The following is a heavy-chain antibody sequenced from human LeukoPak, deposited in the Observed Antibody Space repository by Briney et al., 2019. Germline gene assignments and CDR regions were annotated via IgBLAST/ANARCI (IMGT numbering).Heavy chain of an antibody. J-gene: IGHJ3*02. CDR1: GGSISSYH. Sequence: SETLSLTCTVSGGSISSYHWSWIRQPPGKGLECIGFIYYSGSTNYNPSLKSRVTISVDTSKNQFSLKLSSVTAADTAVYYCARARNYYDSSDYYYEGDAFDIWGQGTMVTVSS. D-gene: IGHD3-22*01. CDR3: ARARNYYDSSDYYYEGDAFDI. CDR2: IYYSGST. V-gene: IGHV4-59*01.